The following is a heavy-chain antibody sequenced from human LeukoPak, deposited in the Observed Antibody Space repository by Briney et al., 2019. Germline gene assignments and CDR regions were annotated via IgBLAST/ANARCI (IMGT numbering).Heavy chain of an antibody. J-gene: IGHJ6*03. D-gene: IGHD3-22*01. Sequence: GGTLRPSCAASGFTFSSYGMSWVRQAPGKGLEWVSYISSSGSTIYYADSVKGRFTISRDNARNSLYLQMNSLRAEDTAVYYCARGEDSSGYYQYYYYYRDVWGKGTTVTISS. CDR2: ISSSGSTI. CDR1: GFTFSSYG. V-gene: IGHV3-48*04. CDR3: ARGEDSSGYYQYYYYYRDV.